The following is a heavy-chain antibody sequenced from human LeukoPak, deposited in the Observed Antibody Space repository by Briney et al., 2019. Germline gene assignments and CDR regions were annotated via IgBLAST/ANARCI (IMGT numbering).Heavy chain of an antibody. CDR3: AKDRVAAAGIYNWFDP. Sequence: GGSLRLSCAASGFTFSSYGMHWVRQAPGKGLEWVAFIRYDGSNKYYADSVKGRFTISRDNSKNTMYLQMNSLRAEDTAVYYCAKDRVAAAGIYNWFDPWGQGTLVTVSS. CDR1: GFTFSSYG. V-gene: IGHV3-30*02. D-gene: IGHD6-13*01. CDR2: IRYDGSNK. J-gene: IGHJ5*02.